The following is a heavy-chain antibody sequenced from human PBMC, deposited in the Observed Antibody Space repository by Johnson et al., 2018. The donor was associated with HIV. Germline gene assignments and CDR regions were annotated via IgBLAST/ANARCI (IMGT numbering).Heavy chain of an antibody. V-gene: IGHV3-30*02. CDR1: GFSISNYG. D-gene: IGHD3-16*01. J-gene: IGHJ3*02. CDR3: VGGWDAFDI. CDR2: IQNDGANK. Sequence: QVQLVESGGGVVQPGESLRLSCVVTGFSISNYGVHWVRQAPGKGLEWVAFIQNDGANKYYADSVKGRFTISRDNSKNTLYLQMNSLRAEDTAVYYCVGGWDAFDIWGQGTMVTVSS.